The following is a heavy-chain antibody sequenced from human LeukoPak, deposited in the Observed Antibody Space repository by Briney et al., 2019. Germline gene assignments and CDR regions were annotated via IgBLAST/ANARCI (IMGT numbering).Heavy chain of an antibody. D-gene: IGHD4-23*01. CDR1: GFTFSSYG. Sequence: GGSLRLSCAASGFTFSSYGMHWVRQAPGKGLEWVAVISYDGSNKYYADSVKGRFTISRDNSKNTLYLQMNSLRAEDTAVYYCAKDRPDSVGGNSGFDYWGQGTLVAVSS. V-gene: IGHV3-30*18. J-gene: IGHJ4*02. CDR2: ISYDGSNK. CDR3: AKDRPDSVGGNSGFDY.